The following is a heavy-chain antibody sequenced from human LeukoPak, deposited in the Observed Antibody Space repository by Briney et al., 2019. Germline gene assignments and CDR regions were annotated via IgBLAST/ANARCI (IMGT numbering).Heavy chain of an antibody. D-gene: IGHD3-10*01. CDR3: ARTGYYYGSGSYRLLLYFDY. V-gene: IGHV1-18*01. CDR1: GYTFTSYG. Sequence: GASVKVSCKASGYTFTSYGISWVRQAPGQGLEWMGWISAYNGNTNYAQKLQGRVTMTTDTSTSTAYMELRSLRSDDTAVYYCARTGYYYGSGSYRLLLYFDYWGQGTLVTVSS. J-gene: IGHJ4*02. CDR2: ISAYNGNT.